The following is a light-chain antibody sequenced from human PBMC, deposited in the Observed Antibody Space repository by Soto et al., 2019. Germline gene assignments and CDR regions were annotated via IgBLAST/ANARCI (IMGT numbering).Light chain of an antibody. CDR3: QQYENYWT. CDR2: DAS. CDR1: QGISSY. V-gene: IGKV1-8*01. J-gene: IGKJ1*01. Sequence: IQMTQSPSSFSASTGDRVTIPCRASQGISSYLAWYQQKPGKAPKLLIYDASNLESGVPSRFSGSGSGTEFTLTISNLQPDDFATYYCQQYENYWTFGQGTKVDIK.